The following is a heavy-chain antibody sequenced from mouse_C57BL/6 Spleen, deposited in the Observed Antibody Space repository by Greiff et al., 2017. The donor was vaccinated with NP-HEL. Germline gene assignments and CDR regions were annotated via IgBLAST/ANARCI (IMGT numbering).Heavy chain of an antibody. V-gene: IGHV6-3*01. CDR3: TSHDGYYYFDY. D-gene: IGHD2-3*01. Sequence: EVKLEESGGGLVQPGGSMKLSCVASGFTFSNYWMNWVRQSPEKGLEWVAQIRLKSDNYATHYAESVKGRFTISRDDSKSSVYLQMNNLRAEDTGIYYCTSHDGYYYFDYWGQGTTLTVSS. CDR2: IRLKSDNYAT. J-gene: IGHJ2*01. CDR1: GFTFSNYW.